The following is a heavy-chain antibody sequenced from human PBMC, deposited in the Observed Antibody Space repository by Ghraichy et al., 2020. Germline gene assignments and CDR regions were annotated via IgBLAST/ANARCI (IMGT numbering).Heavy chain of an antibody. V-gene: IGHV3-23*01. CDR3: AKGHVGRVAVAGCFHH. CDR1: GFRFSQYA. J-gene: IGHJ1*01. D-gene: IGHD6-19*01. Sequence: GGSLRLSCAASGFRFSQYAMNWVRQAPGKGLEWVSLISATGGSTFYADSVKGRFTISRDVSKNTLYMEMNNLRVEDTAVYFCAKGHVGRVAVAGCFHHWGQGTLVSVSS. CDR2: ISATGGST.